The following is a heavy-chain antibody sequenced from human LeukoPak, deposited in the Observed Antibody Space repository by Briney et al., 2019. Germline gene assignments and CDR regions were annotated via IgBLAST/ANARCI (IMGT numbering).Heavy chain of an antibody. D-gene: IGHD3-16*02. V-gene: IGHV4-34*01. CDR2: INHSGST. Sequence: SETLSLTCAVYGGSFSGYYWSWIRQPPGKGLEWIGEINHSGSTNYNPSLKSRVTISVDTSKNQFSLKLSSVTAADTAVYYCARGPGYDYVWGSYRYRALDIWGQGTMVTVSS. J-gene: IGHJ3*02. CDR3: ARGPGYDYVWGSYRYRALDI. CDR1: GGSFSGYY.